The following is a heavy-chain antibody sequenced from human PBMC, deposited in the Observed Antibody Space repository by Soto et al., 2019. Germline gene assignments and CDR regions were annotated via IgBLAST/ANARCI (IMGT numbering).Heavy chain of an antibody. CDR2: IHSDGRST. CDR1: GFTVSYYW. CDR3: ARGGSGCFDY. D-gene: IGHD3-10*01. V-gene: IGHV3-74*01. Sequence: GGSLRLSCAASGFTVSYYWMHWVRQAPGKGLVWVSRIHSDGRSTDYADSVKGRFTISRDDAKNTLYLQMNSLRAEDTAVYYCARGGSGCFDYWGQGTVVTVSS. J-gene: IGHJ4*02.